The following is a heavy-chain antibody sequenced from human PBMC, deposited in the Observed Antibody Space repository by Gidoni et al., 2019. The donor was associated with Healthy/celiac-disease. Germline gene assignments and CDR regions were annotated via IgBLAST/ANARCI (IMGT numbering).Heavy chain of an antibody. Sequence: QVQLVQSGAEVKKPGSSVKVSCKASGGTFSSYAISWVRQAPGQGLEWMGGIIPIFGTANYAQKCQGRVTITADESTSTAYMELSSLRSEDTAVYYCARARHSSGWGGATDAFDIWGQGTMVTVSS. CDR2: IIPIFGTA. D-gene: IGHD6-19*01. CDR1: GGTFSSYA. CDR3: ARARHSSGWGGATDAFDI. J-gene: IGHJ3*02. V-gene: IGHV1-69*01.